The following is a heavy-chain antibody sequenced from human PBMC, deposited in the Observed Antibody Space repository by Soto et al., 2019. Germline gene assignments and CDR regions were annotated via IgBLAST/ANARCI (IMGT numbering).Heavy chain of an antibody. Sequence: QITLKESGPTLVKPTQTLTLTCTFSGFSLSTSEVGVGWIRQPPGKALEWLALIFWDDDKRYSPSLKSRLTITKDTSKNQVVLTMTNMDPVDTGTYYCAHPHAPYCGGGSCYLYWGQGTLVTVSS. V-gene: IGHV2-5*02. D-gene: IGHD2-15*01. CDR3: AHPHAPYCGGGSCYLY. CDR1: GFSLSTSEVG. J-gene: IGHJ4*02. CDR2: IFWDDDK.